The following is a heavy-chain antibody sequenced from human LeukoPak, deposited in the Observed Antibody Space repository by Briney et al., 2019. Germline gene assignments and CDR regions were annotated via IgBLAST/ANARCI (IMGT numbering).Heavy chain of an antibody. CDR1: GFTFSSYG. Sequence: PGGSLRPSCAASGFTFSSYGMHWVRQAPGKGLEWVAFIRYDGSNKNYADSVKGRFTISRDNSKNTLYLQMNSLRAEDTAVYYCAKDRWVGSGWYYFDYWGQGTLVTVSS. V-gene: IGHV3-30*02. CDR2: IRYDGSNK. CDR3: AKDRWVGSGWYYFDY. J-gene: IGHJ4*02. D-gene: IGHD6-13*01.